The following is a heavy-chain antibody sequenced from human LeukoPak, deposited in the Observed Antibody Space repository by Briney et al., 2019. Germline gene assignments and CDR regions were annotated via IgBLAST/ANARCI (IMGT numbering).Heavy chain of an antibody. J-gene: IGHJ5*02. CDR3: ARAEMCSSTSCRGGNWFDP. V-gene: IGHV4-31*03. CDR1: GGSISSGGYY. Sequence: SETLPLTCTVSGGSISSGGYYWSWIRQHPGKGLEWIGYIYYSGSTYYNPSLKSRVTISVDTSKNQFSLKLSSVTAADTAVYYCARAEMCSSTSCRGGNWFDPWGQGTLVTVSS. CDR2: IYYSGST. D-gene: IGHD2-2*01.